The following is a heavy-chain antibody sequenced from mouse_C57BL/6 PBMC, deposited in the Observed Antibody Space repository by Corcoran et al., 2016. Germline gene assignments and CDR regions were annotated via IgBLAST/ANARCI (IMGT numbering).Heavy chain of an antibody. CDR3: ARPDGYYLYFDY. Sequence: EVQLQQSGPELVKPGASVKISCKASGYTFTDYYMNWVKQSHGKSLEWIGDINPNNGGTSYNQKFKGKATLTVDKSSSTAYMELRSLTSEDSAVYYCARPDGYYLYFDYWGQGTTLTVSS. J-gene: IGHJ2*01. V-gene: IGHV1-26*01. D-gene: IGHD2-3*01. CDR2: INPNNGGT. CDR1: GYTFTDYY.